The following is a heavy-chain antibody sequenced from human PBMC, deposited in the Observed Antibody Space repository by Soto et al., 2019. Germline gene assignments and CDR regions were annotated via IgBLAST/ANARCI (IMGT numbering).Heavy chain of an antibody. CDR2: IIPIFGTA. CDR3: ARDKSYYDSSGYYQTIDAFDI. Sequence: SVKGSCQASGGTFSSDAISWVRQAPGQGLEWMGGIIPIFGTANYAQKFQGRVTITADESTSTAYMELSSLRSEDTAVYYCARDKSYYDSSGYYQTIDAFDIWGQGTMVTVSS. CDR1: GGTFSSDA. D-gene: IGHD3-22*01. V-gene: IGHV1-69*01. J-gene: IGHJ3*02.